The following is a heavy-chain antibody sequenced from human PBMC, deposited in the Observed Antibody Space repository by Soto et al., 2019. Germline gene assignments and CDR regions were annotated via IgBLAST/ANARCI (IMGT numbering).Heavy chain of an antibody. V-gene: IGHV4-59*01. CDR3: ARDSERATMIVVVDDAFDI. D-gene: IGHD3-22*01. CDR2: IYYSGST. Sequence: SETLSLTCTVSGGSISSYYWSWIRQPPGKGLEWIGYIYYSGSTNYNPSLKSRVTISVDTSKNQFSLKLSSVTAADTAVYYCARDSERATMIVVVDDAFDIWGQGTMVTVSS. CDR1: GGSISSYY. J-gene: IGHJ3*02.